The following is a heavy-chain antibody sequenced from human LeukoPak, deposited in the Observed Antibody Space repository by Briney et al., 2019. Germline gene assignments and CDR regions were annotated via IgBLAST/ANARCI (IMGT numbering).Heavy chain of an antibody. CDR1: GGSISSYY. CDR3: ARRGEAFDH. J-gene: IGHJ4*02. D-gene: IGHD2-21*01. V-gene: IGHV4-59*08. CDR2: IYYSGST. Sequence: ASETLSLTCTVSGGSISSYYWSWIRQPPGKGLEWIGYIYYSGSTNYNPSLKSRVTISVDTSKTQFSLKLSSVTAADTAVYYCARRGEAFDHWGQGTLVTVSS.